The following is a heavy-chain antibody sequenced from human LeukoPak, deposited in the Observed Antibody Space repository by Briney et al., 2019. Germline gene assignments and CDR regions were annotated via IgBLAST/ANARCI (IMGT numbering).Heavy chain of an antibody. CDR3: VRGGIQVSGIDAFDI. CDR2: IGIADDT. D-gene: IGHD5/OR15-5a*01. V-gene: IGHV3-13*01. Sequence: GGSLRLSCASSGFTFRNYDMHWVRQFPGRGLEWVSAIGIADDTHYPDSVKGRFTISRENAKNSLYLQMNSLRDGDTAVYYCVRGGIQVSGIDAFDIWGQGTMVTVSS. CDR1: GFTFRNYD. J-gene: IGHJ3*02.